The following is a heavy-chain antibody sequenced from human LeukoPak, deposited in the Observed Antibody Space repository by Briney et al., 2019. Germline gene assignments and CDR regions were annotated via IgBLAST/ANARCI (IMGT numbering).Heavy chain of an antibody. Sequence: RPSETLSLTCTVSGGSISSYYWSWIRQPPGKGLEWIGYIYYSGSTNYSPSLKSRVTISVDTSKNQFSLKLSSVTAADTAVYYCARGLAAAGHLTAVDYWGQGTLVTVSS. V-gene: IGHV4-59*01. CDR1: GGSISSYY. CDR3: ARGLAAAGHLTAVDY. CDR2: IYYSGST. J-gene: IGHJ4*02. D-gene: IGHD6-13*01.